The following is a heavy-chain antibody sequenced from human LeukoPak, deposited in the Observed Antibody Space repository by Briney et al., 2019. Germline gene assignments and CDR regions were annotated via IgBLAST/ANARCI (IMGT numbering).Heavy chain of an antibody. V-gene: IGHV5-51*01. CDR1: GYSFTSYW. D-gene: IGHD3-22*01. J-gene: IGHJ3*02. CDR3: ARRLYYYDSSGYYNAFDI. CDR2: IYPGDSDT. Sequence: GASLKISCKGSGYSFTSYWIGWVRQMPGKGLEWMGIIYPGDSDTRYSPSFQGQVTISADKSISTAYLQWSSLKASDTAMYYCARRLYYYDSSGYYNAFDIWGQGTMVTVSS.